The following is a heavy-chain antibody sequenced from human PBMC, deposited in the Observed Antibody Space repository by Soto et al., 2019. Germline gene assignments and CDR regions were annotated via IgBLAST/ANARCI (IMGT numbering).Heavy chain of an antibody. CDR2: INHTGST. Sequence: SETLSLTCAVYGAPFSGYYWTWIRQPPWKGLEWIGGINHTGSTKYNPSLKSRVTISLDTSKNQFSLSLRSVTAADTAVYYCARGREIFGAVTPFEYWGQGTKVTVSS. D-gene: IGHD3-3*01. V-gene: IGHV4-34*01. CDR1: GAPFSGYY. J-gene: IGHJ4*02. CDR3: ARGREIFGAVTPFEY.